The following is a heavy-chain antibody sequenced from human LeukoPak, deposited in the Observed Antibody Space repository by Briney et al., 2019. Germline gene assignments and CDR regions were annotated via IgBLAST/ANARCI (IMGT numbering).Heavy chain of an antibody. CDR3: AREEGMDV. CDR1: GYTFTGYY. V-gene: IGHV1-46*01. CDR2: ITSSDGGT. J-gene: IGHJ6*02. Sequence: VASVKVSCKASGYTFTGYYIHWVRQAPGQGLEWMGIITSSDGGTTYAQNFQGRVTMTRDMSTSTVYMELSSLRSDDTAVYYCAREEGMDVWGQGTTVTVSS.